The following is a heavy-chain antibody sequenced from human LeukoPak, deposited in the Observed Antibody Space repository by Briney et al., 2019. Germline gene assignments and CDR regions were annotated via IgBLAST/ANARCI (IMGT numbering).Heavy chain of an antibody. V-gene: IGHV4-59*01. CDR1: GGSISTYY. CDR2: IYHSGST. CDR3: ARGGRYASPIGY. Sequence: KPSETLSLTCTLSGGSISTYYWSWIRQPPGKGLEWIGYIYHSGSTNYNPSLKSRVTISVDTSKNQFSLKLSSVTAADTAVYYCARGGRYASPIGYWGQGALVTVSS. D-gene: IGHD5-12*01. J-gene: IGHJ4*02.